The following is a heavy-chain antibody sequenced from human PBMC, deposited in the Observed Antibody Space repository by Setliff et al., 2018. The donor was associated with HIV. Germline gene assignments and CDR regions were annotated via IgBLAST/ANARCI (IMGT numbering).Heavy chain of an antibody. CDR2: TIPVVGTP. CDR3: AREVSVGATFFDL. CDR1: GGTFSTYG. V-gene: IGHV1-69*06. Sequence: SVKVSCKASGGTFSTYGITWVRQAPGQGLEWMGGTIPVVGTPTYAQKFQDRVTIIADKSTSTAYMELSSLRSEDTAVYYCAREVSVGATFFDLWGPGTPVTVSS. J-gene: IGHJ4*02. D-gene: IGHD1-26*01.